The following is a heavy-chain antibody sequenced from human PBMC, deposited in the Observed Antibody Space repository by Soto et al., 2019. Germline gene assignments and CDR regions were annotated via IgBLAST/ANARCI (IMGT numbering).Heavy chain of an antibody. CDR2: INANGGTT. J-gene: IGHJ4*02. Sequence: SGGCLRVSWFAPWLPFRTHASHWVRQNPGKGLEYVSAINANGGTTYHADSVKDRFTISRDNSKNTLYLQMSSLRPEDTSVYYCAREYSLAVVAPGYWGQGILVTVSS. D-gene: IGHD3-22*01. CDR3: AREYSLAVVAPGY. V-gene: IGHV3-64D*06. CDR1: WLPFRTHA.